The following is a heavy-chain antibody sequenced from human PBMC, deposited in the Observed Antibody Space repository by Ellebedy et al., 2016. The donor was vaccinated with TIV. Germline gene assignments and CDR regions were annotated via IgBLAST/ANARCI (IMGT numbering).Heavy chain of an antibody. D-gene: IGHD3-10*01. Sequence: GGSLRLXXAASGLTFIGSTMPWVRQASGKGLEWVGRIRSKANSYATAYAASVKGRFTISRDDSKNTAYLQLNSLKTEDTAVYYCTRHMFDSGISLDYWGQGTLVTVSS. CDR1: GLTFIGST. J-gene: IGHJ4*02. CDR2: IRSKANSYAT. V-gene: IGHV3-73*01. CDR3: TRHMFDSGISLDY.